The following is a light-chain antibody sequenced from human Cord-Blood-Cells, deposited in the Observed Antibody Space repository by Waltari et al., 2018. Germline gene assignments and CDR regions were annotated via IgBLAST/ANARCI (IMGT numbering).Light chain of an antibody. V-gene: IGKV3-15*01. CDR3: QQYNNWPPKVS. CDR2: GAS. J-gene: IGKJ2*03. Sequence: EIVMTQSPATLSVSPGERATLSCRASQSVSSNLAWYQQKPGQAPRLLIYGASTRATGIPARFSGSGSGTEFTLTISSLQSEDFAVYYCQQYNNWPPKVSFGRGPSWRSN. CDR1: QSVSSN.